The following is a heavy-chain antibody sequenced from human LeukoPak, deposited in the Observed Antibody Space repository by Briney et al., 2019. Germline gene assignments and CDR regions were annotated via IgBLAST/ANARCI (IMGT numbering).Heavy chain of an antibody. CDR2: IREDGGHI. CDR3: ARDEPGFGELLVH. V-gene: IGHV3-7*01. Sequence: GGSLRLSCAASGFTLSNYWMTWVRRAPGKGLEWVASIREDGGHISYGDSVKGRFTISRDNTKNSLYLQMNSLRVEDTAVYYCARDEPGFGELLVHWGEGSLVTVSS. J-gene: IGHJ4*02. D-gene: IGHD3-10*01. CDR1: GFTLSNYW.